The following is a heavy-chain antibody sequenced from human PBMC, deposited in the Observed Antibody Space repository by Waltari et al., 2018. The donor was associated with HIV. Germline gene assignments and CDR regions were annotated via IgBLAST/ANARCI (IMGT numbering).Heavy chain of an antibody. CDR1: GLTLPNYN. V-gene: IGHV1-18*01. J-gene: IGHJ4*02. CDR2: ITRYAANS. D-gene: IGHD3-16*01. Sequence: QPRLFHSGHDVRKPGASVTVSANTHGLTLPNYNITWVRQSVGQGLELMGGITRYAANSHSTRVSQGRVTLTTDAAAATAYLELRDLRPDDTAIYFCARGNIWGSYSYFDHWGPGTRVTVSS. CDR3: ARGNIWGSYSYFDH.